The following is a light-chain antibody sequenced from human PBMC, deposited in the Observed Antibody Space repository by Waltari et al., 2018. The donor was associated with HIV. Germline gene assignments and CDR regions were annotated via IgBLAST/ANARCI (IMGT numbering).Light chain of an antibody. CDR3: QSYDSSLSGVV. V-gene: IGLV1-40*01. Sequence: QSVLTQPPSVSGAPGQRVIISCTGSSSNIGAGYDVHWYQQLPGTAPKLLIQGNNNRPSGVPDRFSGSKSGTSASLAISGLQAEDEADYYCQSYDSSLSGVVFGGGTKLTVL. J-gene: IGLJ2*01. CDR1: SSNIGAGYD. CDR2: GNN.